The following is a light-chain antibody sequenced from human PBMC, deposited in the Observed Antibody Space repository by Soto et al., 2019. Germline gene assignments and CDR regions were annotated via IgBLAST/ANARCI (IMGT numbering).Light chain of an antibody. Sequence: QSDLTQPASVSDSPGQSITISCTGTSSDVGGPNFVSWYQQHPGKPPKLIIYDVANRPSGVSNRFSGSKSGSTASLIISRLQTEDEADYYCVSYTSSTTYVFGTGTKVTVL. CDR3: VSYTSSTTYV. V-gene: IGLV2-14*03. CDR2: DVA. CDR1: SSDVGGPNF. J-gene: IGLJ1*01.